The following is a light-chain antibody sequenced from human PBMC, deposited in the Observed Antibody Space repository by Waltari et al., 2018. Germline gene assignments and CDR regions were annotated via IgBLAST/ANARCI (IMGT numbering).Light chain of an antibody. V-gene: IGKV3-15*01. Sequence: EIVMTQSPATLSVSPGERATLSCRASQNIRSKLAWYQQKPGQAPRRLIYDASTRATGIPARFSGSGSGTEFTLTISSLQSEDLAVYYCQQYNDWPPVTFGGGTKVEIK. CDR3: QQYNDWPPVT. J-gene: IGKJ4*01. CDR1: QNIRSK. CDR2: DAS.